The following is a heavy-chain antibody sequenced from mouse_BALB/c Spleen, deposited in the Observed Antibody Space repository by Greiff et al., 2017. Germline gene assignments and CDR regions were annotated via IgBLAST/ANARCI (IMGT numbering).Heavy chain of an antibody. J-gene: IGHJ3*01. CDR3: ARTGYGNYAWFAY. Sequence: QVQLQQSGAELAKPGASVKMSCKASGYTFTSYWMHWVKQRPGQGLEWIGYINPSTGYTEYNQKFKDKATLTADKSSSTAYMQLSSLTSEDSAVYYCARTGYGNYAWFAYWGQGTLVTVSA. CDR1: GYTFTSYW. CDR2: INPSTGYT. D-gene: IGHD2-1*01. V-gene: IGHV1-7*01.